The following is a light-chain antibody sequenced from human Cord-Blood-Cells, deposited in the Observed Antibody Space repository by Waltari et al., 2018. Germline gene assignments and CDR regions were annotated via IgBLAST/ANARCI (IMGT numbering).Light chain of an antibody. Sequence: QSALTQPASVSGSPGQSITISCTGTSSDVGGYNYVSWYQQHPGKAPKLMIYDSSNRPSGFSNLLSGSKSGNTASLTISVLQAEDEADYYCSSYTGSSTLYVFGTGTKVTVL. CDR2: DSS. V-gene: IGLV2-14*01. CDR3: SSYTGSSTLYV. CDR1: SSDVGGYNY. J-gene: IGLJ1*01.